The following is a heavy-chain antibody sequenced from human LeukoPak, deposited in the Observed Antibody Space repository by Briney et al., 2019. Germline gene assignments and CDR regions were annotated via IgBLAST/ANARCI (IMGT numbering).Heavy chain of an antibody. CDR1: GGSLSSNRYY. CDR3: ARHRPQYYYDSSGYYLDY. D-gene: IGHD3-22*01. CDR2: IYTSGNT. V-gene: IGHV4-61*02. Sequence: PSETLSLTCTVSGGSLSSNRYYWSWIRQPAGKGLEWIGRIYTSGNTNYNPSLNSRVTILVDTSKNQFSLKLSSVTAADTAVYYCARHRPQYYYDSSGYYLDYWGQGTLVTVSS. J-gene: IGHJ4*02.